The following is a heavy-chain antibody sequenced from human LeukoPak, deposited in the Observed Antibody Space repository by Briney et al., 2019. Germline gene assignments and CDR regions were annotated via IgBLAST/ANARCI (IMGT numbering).Heavy chain of an antibody. J-gene: IGHJ6*03. CDR2: INPSGGST. D-gene: IGHD6-13*01. Sequence: ASVKVSCKASGYTFTGYYMHWVRQAPGQGLEWMGIINPSGGSTSYAQKFQGRVTMTRDMSTSTVYMELSSLRSEDTAVYYCARGTYSSSWYEDYYYYYYMDVWGKGTTVTVSS. V-gene: IGHV1-46*01. CDR3: ARGTYSSSWYEDYYYYYYMDV. CDR1: GYTFTGYY.